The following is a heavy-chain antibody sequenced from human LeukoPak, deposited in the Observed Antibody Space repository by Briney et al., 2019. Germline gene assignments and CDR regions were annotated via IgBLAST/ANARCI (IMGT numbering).Heavy chain of an antibody. CDR2: ISSDGSRV. D-gene: IGHD4-23*01. Sequence: PGGSLRLSCAASGFTFSDYWMHWVRQAPGKGLVWVSRISSDGSRVTYADSVKGRFTISRDNAKNTLYLQMNSLRAEDTAVYYCARDYGGVWGKGTTVTVSS. CDR1: GFTFSDYW. J-gene: IGHJ6*04. V-gene: IGHV3-74*01. CDR3: ARDYGGV.